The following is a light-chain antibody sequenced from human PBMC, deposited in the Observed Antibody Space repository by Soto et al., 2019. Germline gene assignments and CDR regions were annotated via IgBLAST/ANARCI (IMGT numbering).Light chain of an antibody. CDR2: EVT. CDR3: SSYTLSSTWV. CDR1: SHDIGLYNY. V-gene: IGLV2-14*01. Sequence: QSVLTQPASVSGSPGQSITISCTGTSHDIGLYNYVSWYQQHPGKAPKLVIYEVTYRPSGVSDRFSGSKSDNTASLTISGLQAEDEADYYCSSYTLSSTWVFGGGTKLTVL. J-gene: IGLJ3*02.